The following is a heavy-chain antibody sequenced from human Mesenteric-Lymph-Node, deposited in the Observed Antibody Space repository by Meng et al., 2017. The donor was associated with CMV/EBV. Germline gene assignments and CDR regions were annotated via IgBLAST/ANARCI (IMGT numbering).Heavy chain of an antibody. CDR3: AKGTGLSVYGIYTADY. CDR2: ISGSGGST. V-gene: IGHV3-23*01. CDR1: GFTFSSYS. J-gene: IGHJ4*02. D-gene: IGHD1-26*01. Sequence: GESLKISCAGSGFTFSSYSMNWVRQAAGKGLEWVSAISGSGGSTYYADSVKGRFTISRDNSKNTLYLQMNSLRAEDTAVYYCAKGTGLSVYGIYTADYWGQGTLVTVSS.